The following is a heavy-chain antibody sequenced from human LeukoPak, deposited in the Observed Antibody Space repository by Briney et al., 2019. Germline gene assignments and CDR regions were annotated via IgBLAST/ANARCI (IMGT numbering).Heavy chain of an antibody. CDR3: AKLREWELPDLFDY. D-gene: IGHD1-26*01. CDR2: ISGSGGSR. J-gene: IGHJ4*02. Sequence: GGSLRLSCTASGFTFSSYWMHWVRQAPGKGLEWVSGISGSGGSRFYTDSAKGRFTISRDNSKNTLYLQMNSLRAEDTAVYYCAKLREWELPDLFDYWGQGTLVTVSS. V-gene: IGHV3-23*01. CDR1: GFTFSSYW.